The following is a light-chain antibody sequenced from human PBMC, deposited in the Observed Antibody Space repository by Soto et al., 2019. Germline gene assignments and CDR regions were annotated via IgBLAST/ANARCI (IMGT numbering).Light chain of an antibody. J-gene: IGKJ4*01. CDR3: QQYYSTPLT. CDR1: QSLFYSSNNKDY. CDR2: WAS. V-gene: IGKV4-1*01. Sequence: DIVMTQSPDSLAVSRGDRATFNCKSSQSLFYSSNNKDYLAWYQQKQGQPPKLLIYWASTRESGVPDRFSGSGSGTDFTITISSLQAEDVAVYYCQQYYSTPLTGGGGTKVDIK.